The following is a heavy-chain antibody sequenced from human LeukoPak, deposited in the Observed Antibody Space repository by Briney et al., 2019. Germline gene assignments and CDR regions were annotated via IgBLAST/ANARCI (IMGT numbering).Heavy chain of an antibody. D-gene: IGHD6-13*01. CDR1: GGTFSSYA. Sequence: GSSVKVSRKASGGTFSSYAISWVRQAPGQGLEWMGRIIPIFGTANYAQKFQGRVTITTDESTSTAYMELSSLRSEDTAVYYCAREVDSSSWYYFDYWGQGTLVTVSS. V-gene: IGHV1-69*05. CDR3: AREVDSSSWYYFDY. J-gene: IGHJ4*02. CDR2: IIPIFGTA.